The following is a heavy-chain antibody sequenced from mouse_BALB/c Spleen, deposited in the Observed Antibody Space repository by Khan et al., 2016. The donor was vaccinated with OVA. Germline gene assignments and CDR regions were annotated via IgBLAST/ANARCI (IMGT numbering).Heavy chain of an antibody. D-gene: IGHD1-1*01. CDR1: GYSITSDYA. CDR3: ARVYGGDFDY. V-gene: IGHV3-2*02. J-gene: IGHJ2*01. Sequence: LEVSGPGLVKPSQSLSLTCTVTGYSITSDYAWNWIRQFPGNKLEWMGYISYSGNTNYKPSLKSRISITRDTSKNQFFLQLNSVTAEDTATYYCARVYGGDFDYWGQGTTLTVSS. CDR2: ISYSGNT.